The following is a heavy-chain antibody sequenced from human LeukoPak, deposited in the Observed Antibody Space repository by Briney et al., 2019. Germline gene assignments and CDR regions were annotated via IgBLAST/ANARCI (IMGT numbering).Heavy chain of an antibody. Sequence: PPQTLSLTCTVSGGSISSGSYYWSWIRQPAGKGLEWIGRIYTSGSTNYNPSLKSRVTISVDTSKNQFSLKLSSVTAADTAVYYCARAFIAVARDAFDIWGQGTMVTVSS. CDR3: ARAFIAVARDAFDI. CDR2: IYTSGST. D-gene: IGHD6-19*01. CDR1: GGSISSGSYY. J-gene: IGHJ3*02. V-gene: IGHV4-61*02.